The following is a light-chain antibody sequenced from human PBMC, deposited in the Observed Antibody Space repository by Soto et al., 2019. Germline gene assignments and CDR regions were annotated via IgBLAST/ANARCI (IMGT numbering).Light chain of an antibody. CDR3: QQYGSSPPIT. V-gene: IGKV3-20*01. CDR2: GAS. J-gene: IGKJ5*01. CDR1: HSVSSSY. Sequence: EIVLTQSPGTLSLSPGERATLSCRASHSVSSSYLAWYQQKPGQAPRLLIYGASSRATGIPDRFSGSGSGTYGPLTISRLEPEDFAVYYCQQYGSSPPITFGQGTRLEIK.